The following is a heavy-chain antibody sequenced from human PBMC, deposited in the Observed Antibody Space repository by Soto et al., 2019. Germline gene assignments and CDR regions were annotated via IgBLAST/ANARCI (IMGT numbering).Heavy chain of an antibody. D-gene: IGHD1-26*01. J-gene: IGHJ4*02. CDR1: GYSFTSLD. CDR2: MQPSTGRT. Sequence: QVQLVQSGAEVREPGASVKVSCKASGYSFTSLDINWVRQTAGQGLEWMGWMQPSTGRTGYGQKFQGRVTMTRDTSINTAYMELTTLTSDVTAFYYCARGVSAGVDYWGQGTLVTVSS. V-gene: IGHV1-8*01. CDR3: ARGVSAGVDY.